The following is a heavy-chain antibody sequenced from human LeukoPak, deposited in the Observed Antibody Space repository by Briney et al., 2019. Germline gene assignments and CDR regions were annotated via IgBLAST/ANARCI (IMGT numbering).Heavy chain of an antibody. D-gene: IGHD6-19*01. J-gene: IGHJ4*02. CDR1: GGSVSSYY. Sequence: KSSETLSLTCAVSGGSVSSYYWGWIRQPPGKGLEWIGSIYYSGSTYYNPSLKSRVTISVDTSKNQFSLKLSSVTAADTAVYYCARQGYSSGWYGGDWGQGTLVTVSS. CDR2: IYYSGST. CDR3: ARQGYSSGWYGGD. V-gene: IGHV4-39*01.